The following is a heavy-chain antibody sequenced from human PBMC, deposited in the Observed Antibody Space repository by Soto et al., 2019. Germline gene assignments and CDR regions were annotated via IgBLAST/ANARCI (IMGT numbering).Heavy chain of an antibody. CDR3: ARALPSYYYYGMDV. V-gene: IGHV4-31*03. J-gene: IGHJ6*02. Sequence: QVQLQESGPGLVKPSQTLSLTCTVSRGSVSSGGYYWSWIRQHPGKGLEWIGYISYSGSTYYNPSLKSRPTISVDTSKNQFSLKLSSVTAADTAVYYCARALPSYYYYGMDVWGQGTTVTVSS. CDR1: RGSVSSGGYY. CDR2: ISYSGST.